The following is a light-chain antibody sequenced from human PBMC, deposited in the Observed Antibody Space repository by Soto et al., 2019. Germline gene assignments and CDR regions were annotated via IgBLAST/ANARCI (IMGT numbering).Light chain of an antibody. J-gene: IGLJ1*01. CDR2: EVS. Sequence: QSALTQPPSASGSPGQSVTISCPGTSSDVGGYNYVSWYQQHPGKAPKLMIYEVSKRPSGVPDRFSGSKSGNTASLTVSGLQAEDEADYYCTSYAGSNNFFYVFGTGTKLTFL. V-gene: IGLV2-8*01. CDR1: SSDVGGYNY. CDR3: TSYAGSNNFFYV.